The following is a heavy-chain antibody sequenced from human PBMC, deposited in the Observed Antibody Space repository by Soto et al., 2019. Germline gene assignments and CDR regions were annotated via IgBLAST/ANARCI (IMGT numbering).Heavy chain of an antibody. V-gene: IGHV4-39*01. D-gene: IGHD4-17*01. Sequence: SETLSLTCTVSGDSISSRTYYWGWIRQPPGKGLEWIGSIYYSGNTHYNPSLKSRVTISVDTSKNQFSLKLSSVTAADTAVYYCAPCRVYGDCVDYWGQGTLVTVSS. CDR2: IYYSGNT. CDR1: GDSISSRTYY. CDR3: APCRVYGDCVDY. J-gene: IGHJ4*02.